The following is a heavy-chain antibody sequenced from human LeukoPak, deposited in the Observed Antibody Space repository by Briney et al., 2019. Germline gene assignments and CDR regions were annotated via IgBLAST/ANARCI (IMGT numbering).Heavy chain of an antibody. V-gene: IGHV4-59*01. CDR3: ARATLYSYGLDYFDY. J-gene: IGHJ4*02. D-gene: IGHD5-18*01. Sequence: SETLSLTCTVSGGSISSYYWSWIRQPPGKGLEWIEYIYYSGSTNYNPSLKSRVTISVDTSKNQFSLKLSSVTAADTAVYYCARATLYSYGLDYFDYWGQGTLVTVSS. CDR1: GGSISSYY. CDR2: IYYSGST.